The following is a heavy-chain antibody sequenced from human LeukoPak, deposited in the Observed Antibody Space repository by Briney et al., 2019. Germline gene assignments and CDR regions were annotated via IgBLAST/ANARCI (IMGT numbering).Heavy chain of an antibody. CDR3: ARGFQVRYYPHRGAFDI. V-gene: IGHV3-66*01. J-gene: IGHJ3*02. Sequence: PGGSLRLSCAASGFTVSSNFMSWVRQAPGKGLEWVSVIYSGGSTYYADSVKGRFTISRDNSKNTLYLQMNSLRAEDTAVYYCARGFQVRYYPHRGAFDIWGQGTMVTVSS. CDR1: GFTVSSNF. CDR2: IYSGGST. D-gene: IGHD3-10*01.